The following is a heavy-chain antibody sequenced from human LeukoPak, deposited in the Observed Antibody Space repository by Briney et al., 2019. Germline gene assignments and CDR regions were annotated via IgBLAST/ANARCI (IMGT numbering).Heavy chain of an antibody. CDR3: AKDFYDNSGSRYDY. CDR1: GFAFSSYA. CDR2: IDGGGGST. D-gene: IGHD3-22*01. V-gene: IGHV3-23*01. J-gene: IGHJ4*02. Sequence: GGSLRLSCTASGFAFSSYAMSWVRQAPGVGLEWVSAIDGGGGSTWHADSVKGRFTISRDNSKNTLYMQMNSLRAEDTAVYYCAKDFYDNSGSRYDYWGQGTLVIVSS.